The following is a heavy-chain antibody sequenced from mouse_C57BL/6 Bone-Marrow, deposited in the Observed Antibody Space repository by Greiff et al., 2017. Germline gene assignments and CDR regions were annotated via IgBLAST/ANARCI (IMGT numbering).Heavy chain of an antibody. CDR3: TTGWLLPLDFDV. CDR2: IDPENGDT. J-gene: IGHJ1*03. D-gene: IGHD2-3*01. V-gene: IGHV14-4*01. Sequence: VQLQQSGAELVRPGASVKLSCTASGFNIKDDYMHWVKQRPEQGLEWIGWIDPENGDTEYASKFQGKATITADTSSNTAYLQLSSLTSVDTAVYYCTTGWLLPLDFDVWGTGTTVTVSS. CDR1: GFNIKDDY.